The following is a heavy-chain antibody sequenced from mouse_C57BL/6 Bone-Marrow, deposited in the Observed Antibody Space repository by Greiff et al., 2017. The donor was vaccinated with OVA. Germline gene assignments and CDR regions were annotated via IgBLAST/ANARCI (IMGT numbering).Heavy chain of an antibody. CDR1: GYTFTSYW. J-gene: IGHJ2*01. Sequence: VQLQQPGAELVRPGTSVKLSCKASGYTFTSYWMHWVKQRPGQGLEWIGVIDPSDSYTNYNQKFKGKATLTVDTSSSTAYMQLSSLTSEDSAVYYCATVVDGYWGQGTTLTVSS. CDR3: ATVVDGY. CDR2: IDPSDSYT. V-gene: IGHV1-59*01. D-gene: IGHD1-1*01.